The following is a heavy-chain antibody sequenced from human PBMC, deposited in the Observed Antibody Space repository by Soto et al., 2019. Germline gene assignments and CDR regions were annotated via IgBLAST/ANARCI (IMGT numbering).Heavy chain of an antibody. Sequence: QVQLVESGGGVVQPGRSLRLSCAASGFTFSSYDMHWVRQAPGKGLEWVAVISYDGSNEYYADSVKGRFTISRDNSENTLSLRMNSLRTEDTAVYYCAKLYNDIWTGSDYWGQGTLVTVSS. D-gene: IGHD3-9*01. CDR3: AKLYNDIWTGSDY. J-gene: IGHJ4*02. CDR1: GFTFSSYD. CDR2: ISYDGSNE. V-gene: IGHV3-30*18.